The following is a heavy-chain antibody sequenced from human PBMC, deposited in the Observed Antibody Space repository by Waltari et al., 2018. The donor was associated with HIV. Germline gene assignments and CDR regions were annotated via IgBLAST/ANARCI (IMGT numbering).Heavy chain of an antibody. CDR2: INPSGGTS. CDR1: GYRFTSYY. Sequence: QVQLVQPGAEVKKPRASVKVSCKASGYRFTSYYIHWVRKAPGQGLEWMGIINPSGGTSIYAQKFQGRVTMTRDTSTNTVYMELSSLRSEDTAVFFCARGGYCSSGTCYRWGGMDVWGQGTTVIVSS. J-gene: IGHJ6*02. CDR3: ARGGYCSSGTCYRWGGMDV. D-gene: IGHD2-15*01. V-gene: IGHV1-46*01.